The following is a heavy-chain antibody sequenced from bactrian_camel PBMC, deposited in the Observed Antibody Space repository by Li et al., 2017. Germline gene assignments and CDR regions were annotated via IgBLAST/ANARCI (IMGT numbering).Heavy chain of an antibody. CDR1: GYTVSGYC. D-gene: IGHD3*01. Sequence: HVQLVESGGGSVQSGGSLKLSCAASGYTVSGYCLAWFRQFPGKEREGVATIDSNGSTSYADPVKGRFTVSKDASKNTLYLQMDSLKPEDTAMYYCAV. CDR2: IDSNGST. V-gene: IGHV3S26*01.